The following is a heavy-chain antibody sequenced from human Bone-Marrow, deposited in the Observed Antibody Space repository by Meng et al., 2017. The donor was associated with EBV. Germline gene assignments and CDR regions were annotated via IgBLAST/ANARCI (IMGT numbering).Heavy chain of an antibody. J-gene: IGHJ4*02. CDR3: ARGQHDYAFDY. CDR2: INAGNGNT. V-gene: IGHV1-3*01. CDR1: GYTFTSTSFA. Sequence: VPVLQSGAEVKKPGASVKVSCRASGYTFTSTSFAIHWVRQAPGQRLEWMGWINAGNGNTKYSQNFQGRVTITRDTSATTVHMELRSLRSEDTAVYYCARGQHDYAFDYWGQGTLVTVSS. D-gene: IGHD4-17*01.